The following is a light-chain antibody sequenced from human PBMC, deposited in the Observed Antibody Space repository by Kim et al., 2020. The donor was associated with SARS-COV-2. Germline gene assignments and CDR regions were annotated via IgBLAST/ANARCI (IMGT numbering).Light chain of an antibody. J-gene: IGLJ2*01. CDR1: NIASKG. CDR2: YDT. Sequence: SYELTQPPSVSVAPGKAASITCGGNNIASKGVHWYQQKPGQAPVLVIYYDTDRPSGIPERFSGSNSGNTATLTVSRVEAGDEADYYCQVWDTNSDHVVFG. V-gene: IGLV3-21*04. CDR3: QVWDTNSDHVV.